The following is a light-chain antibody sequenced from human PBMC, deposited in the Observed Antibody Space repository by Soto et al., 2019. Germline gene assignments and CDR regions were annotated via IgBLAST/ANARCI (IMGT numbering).Light chain of an antibody. Sequence: EIVLTQSPATLSLSPGERATLSCRASQSVSSSYSAWYQQQPGQAPSLLIYGASSRAAGIPDRFSGSGSATDFTLTIIRLEPEDVAVYYCQQYGSSLTWTFGQGTKVEIK. V-gene: IGKV3-20*01. J-gene: IGKJ1*01. CDR2: GAS. CDR1: QSVSSSY. CDR3: QQYGSSLTWT.